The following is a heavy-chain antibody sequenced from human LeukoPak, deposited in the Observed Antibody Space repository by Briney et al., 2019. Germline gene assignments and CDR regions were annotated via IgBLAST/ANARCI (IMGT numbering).Heavy chain of an antibody. Sequence: GGSLRLSCAASGFTFSSYWMSWVRQTPGKGLEWVANIKQDGSEKYYVDSVKGRFTISRDNAKNSLYLQMNSLRVEDTAIYYCAKGQELDDGVFDSWGQGTLVTVSS. D-gene: IGHD1-1*01. J-gene: IGHJ4*02. CDR2: IKQDGSEK. V-gene: IGHV3-7*05. CDR1: GFTFSSYW. CDR3: AKGQELDDGVFDS.